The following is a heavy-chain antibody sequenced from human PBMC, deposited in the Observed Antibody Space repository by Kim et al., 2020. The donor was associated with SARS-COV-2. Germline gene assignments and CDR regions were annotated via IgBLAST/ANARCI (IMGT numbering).Heavy chain of an antibody. CDR2: IIPILGIA. CDR3: ASSGTLSMVRGVIINTPVGY. V-gene: IGHV1-69*04. J-gene: IGHJ4*02. D-gene: IGHD3-10*01. CDR1: GGTFSSYA. Sequence: SVKVSCKASGGTFSSYAISWVRQAPGQGLEWMGRIIPILGIANYAQKFQGRVTITANKSTSTAYMELSSLRSEDTAVYYCASSGTLSMVRGVIINTPVGYWGQGTLVTVSS.